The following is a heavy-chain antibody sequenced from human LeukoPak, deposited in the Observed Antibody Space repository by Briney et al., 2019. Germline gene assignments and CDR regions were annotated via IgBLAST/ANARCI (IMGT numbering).Heavy chain of an antibody. CDR1: GFTFSTYA. CDR3: ARARSSYGYGDAFDI. CDR2: VSYDGSSK. V-gene: IGHV3-30*04. D-gene: IGHD5-18*01. Sequence: GRSLRLSCAASGFTFSTYAMHWVRQAPGKGLEWVAVVSYDGSSKYYADSVKGRFTISRDNSKNTLYLQMNSLRAEDTAVYYCARARSSYGYGDAFDIWGQGTMVTVSS. J-gene: IGHJ3*02.